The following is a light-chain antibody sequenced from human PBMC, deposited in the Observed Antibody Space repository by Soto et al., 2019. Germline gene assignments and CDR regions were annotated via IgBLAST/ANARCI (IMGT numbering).Light chain of an antibody. CDR2: DAS. Sequence: EIVLTQSPATLSLSPGERATLSCRASQSVSSYLAWYKQKPGQDPRLLIYDASNRATGIPARFSGSGSGTDFTLTISSLEPEDFAVYYCQQRSNWLRLPVGGGTKVDIK. CDR1: QSVSSY. J-gene: IGKJ4*01. V-gene: IGKV3-11*01. CDR3: QQRSNWLRLP.